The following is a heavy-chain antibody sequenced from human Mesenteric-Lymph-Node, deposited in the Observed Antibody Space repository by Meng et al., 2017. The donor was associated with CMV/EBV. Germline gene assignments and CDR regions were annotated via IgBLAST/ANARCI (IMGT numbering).Heavy chain of an antibody. CDR3: ARGASFEPAAIFWFDP. CDR1: GGSISSSSYY. Sequence: SETLSLTCTVSGGSISSSSYYWGWIRQPPGKGLEWIGSIYYSGSTYYNPSLKSRVTISVDTSKNQFSLKLSSVTAADTAVYYCARGASFEPAAIFWFDPWGQGTLVTVSS. CDR2: IYYSGST. D-gene: IGHD2-2*01. V-gene: IGHV4-39*07. J-gene: IGHJ5*02.